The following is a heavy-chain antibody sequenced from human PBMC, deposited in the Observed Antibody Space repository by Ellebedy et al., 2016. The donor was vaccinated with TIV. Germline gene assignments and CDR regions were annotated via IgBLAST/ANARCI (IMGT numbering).Heavy chain of an antibody. J-gene: IGHJ6*02. CDR3: ARTVRLYGMDV. CDR1: GGSISSYY. D-gene: IGHD3-10*01. V-gene: IGHV4-59*01. Sequence: SETLSLPXTVSGGSISSYYWSWIRQPPGKGLEWIGYIYYSGSTNYNPSLKSRVTISVDTSKNQFSLKLSSVTAADTAVYYCARTVRLYGMDVWGQGNTVTVSS. CDR2: IYYSGST.